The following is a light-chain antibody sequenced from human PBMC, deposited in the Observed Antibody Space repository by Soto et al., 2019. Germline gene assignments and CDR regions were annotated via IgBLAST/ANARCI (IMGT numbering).Light chain of an antibody. Sequence: EIVLTQSPGTLSLSPGERATLSCRASQSVSSSYLAWYQQKPGQAPRLLIYGASSRATGIPDRFSGSGSGTDFTLTISRLEPEDFAVYYCQQYGSSPPFNFGGETKVEIK. CDR1: QSVSSSY. J-gene: IGKJ4*01. CDR3: QQYGSSPPFN. CDR2: GAS. V-gene: IGKV3-20*01.